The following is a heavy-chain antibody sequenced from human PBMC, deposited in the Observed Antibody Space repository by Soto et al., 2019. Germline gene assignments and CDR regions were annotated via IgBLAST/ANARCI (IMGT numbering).Heavy chain of an antibody. D-gene: IGHD6-13*01. Sequence: SETLSLTCTVSGGSISSYYWSWIRQPQGKGLEGIGYIYYSGGTNYNPSLKRRVTISVDTSKNQFSLKLSSVTAADTAVYYCARGGYSSSWYRANYFDSWGQGALVTVSS. CDR2: IYYSGGT. CDR1: GGSISSYY. CDR3: ARGGYSSSWYRANYFDS. V-gene: IGHV4-59*01. J-gene: IGHJ4*02.